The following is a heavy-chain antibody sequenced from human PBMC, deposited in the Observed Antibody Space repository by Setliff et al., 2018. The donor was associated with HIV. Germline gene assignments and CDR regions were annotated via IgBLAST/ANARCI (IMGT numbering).Heavy chain of an antibody. Sequence: SETLSLTCAVSGGTISSTSYYWGCIRQPPGKGLEWIAIIYYSGSTFYNPSLESRVTISVDTSKNKFYLKLSSVTAADTAVYYCARDGATAGFWSGYFDYWGQGTLST. CDR3: ARDGATAGFWSGYFDY. CDR1: GGTISSTSYY. D-gene: IGHD3-3*01. V-gene: IGHV4-39*07. CDR2: IYYSGST. J-gene: IGHJ4*02.